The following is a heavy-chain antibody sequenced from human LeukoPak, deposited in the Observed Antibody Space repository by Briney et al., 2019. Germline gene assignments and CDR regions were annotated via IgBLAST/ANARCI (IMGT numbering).Heavy chain of an antibody. V-gene: IGHV3-23*01. D-gene: IGHD6-19*01. CDR2: ISGSGGST. J-gene: IGHJ4*02. CDR1: GFTFSSYA. CDR3: AKDQEQWLVLSWNY. Sequence: KAGGSLRLSCAASGFTFSSYAMSWVRQAPGRGLEWVSAISGSGGSTYYADSVKGRFTISRDNSKNTLYLQMNSLRAEDTAVYYCAKDQEQWLVLSWNYWGQGTLVTVSS.